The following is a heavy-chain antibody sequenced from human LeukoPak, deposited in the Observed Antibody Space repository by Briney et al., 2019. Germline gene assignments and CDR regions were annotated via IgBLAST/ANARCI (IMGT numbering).Heavy chain of an antibody. D-gene: IGHD3-10*01. Sequence: PSETLSLTCAVSGYSISSGYYWGWIRQPPGKGLAWIGSISHSGSTYYNPSLKSRVTISVDTSKNQFSLKLSSVTAADTAVYYCARANYYGSGSYGFDPWGQGTLVTVSS. CDR3: ARANYYGSGSYGFDP. J-gene: IGHJ5*02. CDR2: ISHSGST. V-gene: IGHV4-38-2*01. CDR1: GYSISSGYY.